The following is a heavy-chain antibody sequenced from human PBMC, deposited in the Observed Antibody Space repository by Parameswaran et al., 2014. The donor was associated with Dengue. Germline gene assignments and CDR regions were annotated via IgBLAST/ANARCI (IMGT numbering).Heavy chain of an antibody. V-gene: IGHV1-3*01. Sequence: WVRQAPGQRLEWMGWINAGNGNTKYSQKFQGRVTITRDTSASTAYMELSSLRSEDTAVYYCAREAGITMVRGASGYWGQGTLVTVSS. J-gene: IGHJ4*02. CDR2: INAGNGNT. D-gene: IGHD3-10*01. CDR3: AREAGITMVRGASGY.